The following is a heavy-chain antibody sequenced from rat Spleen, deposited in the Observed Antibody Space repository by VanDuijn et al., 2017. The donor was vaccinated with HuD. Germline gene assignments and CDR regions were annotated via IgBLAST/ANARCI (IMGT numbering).Heavy chain of an antibody. V-gene: IGHV2-15*01. CDR3: ARGSVFFDY. CDR1: GFSLTSYH. J-gene: IGHJ2*01. CDR2: IWGHGGT. Sequence: QVQLKESGPGLVQPSQTLSLTCTVSGFSLTSYHVSWVRQPPGKGLEWIGVIWGHGGTDYNSAIKSRLSISRDTSKSQVFLKMNSLQTEDTAMYFCARGSVFFDYWGQGVMVTVSS.